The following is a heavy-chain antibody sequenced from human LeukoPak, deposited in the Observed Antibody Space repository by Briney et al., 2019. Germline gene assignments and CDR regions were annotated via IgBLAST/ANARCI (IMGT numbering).Heavy chain of an antibody. CDR1: GGSISGYY. CDR2: IYYSGST. CDR3: ARHSGSYWY. J-gene: IGHJ4*02. V-gene: IGHV4-59*08. Sequence: KPSETLSLTCTVSGGSISGYYWSWIRQPPGKGLEWIGYIYYSGSTNYNPSLKSRVTISVDTSKNQFSLKLSSVTAADTAVYYCARHSGSYWYWGQGTLVTVSS. D-gene: IGHD1-26*01.